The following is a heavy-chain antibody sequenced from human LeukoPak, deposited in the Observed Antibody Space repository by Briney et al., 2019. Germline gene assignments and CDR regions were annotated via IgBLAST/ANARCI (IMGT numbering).Heavy chain of an antibody. V-gene: IGHV4-39*07. CDR1: GGSISSSSYY. J-gene: IGHJ4*02. D-gene: IGHD2-15*01. Sequence: PSETLSLTCTVSGGSISSSSYYWGWIRQPPGKGLEWIGSIYYSGSTYYNPSLKSRVTISVDTSKNQFSLKLSSVTAADTAVYHCARVLVAAAVDYWGQGTLVTVSS. CDR2: IYYSGST. CDR3: ARVLVAAAVDY.